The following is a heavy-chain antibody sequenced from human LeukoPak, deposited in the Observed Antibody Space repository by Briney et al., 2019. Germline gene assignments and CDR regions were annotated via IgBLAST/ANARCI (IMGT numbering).Heavy chain of an antibody. CDR2: ITDSGGNI. CDR3: ARAKFDSSGYYYRGFDI. J-gene: IGHJ3*02. Sequence: GGSLRLSCAASGFTFSSYSMNWVRQAPGRGLEWVSYITDSGGNIYYTDSVRGRFTMSRDNAKKSLYLQMNSLRAEDTAVYYCARAKFDSSGYYYRGFDIWGQGTMVTVSS. CDR1: GFTFSSYS. D-gene: IGHD3-22*01. V-gene: IGHV3-48*04.